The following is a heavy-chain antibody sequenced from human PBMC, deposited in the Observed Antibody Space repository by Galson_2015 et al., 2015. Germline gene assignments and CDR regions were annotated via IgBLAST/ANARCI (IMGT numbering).Heavy chain of an antibody. CDR1: GGSFNIYA. CDR2: TIPLVGTP. CDR3: ARASQDCTSSSCPYNY. J-gene: IGHJ4*02. D-gene: IGHD2-2*01. V-gene: IGHV1-69*06. Sequence: SVKVSCKASGGSFNIYAINWVRQAPGQGLQWVGGTIPLVGTPNYAQKFQGRVTITAEKSTSTAFMDVNSLTSDDTAIYYCARASQDCTSSSCPYNYWGQGTLVTVSS.